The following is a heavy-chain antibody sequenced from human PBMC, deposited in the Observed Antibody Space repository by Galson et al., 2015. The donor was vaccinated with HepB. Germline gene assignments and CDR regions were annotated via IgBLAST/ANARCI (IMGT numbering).Heavy chain of an antibody. J-gene: IGHJ3*02. Sequence: SETLSLTCTVSGGSISSYYWSWIRQPAGKGLEWNGRIYTSGSTNYNPSLKSRVTMSVDTSKNQFSLKLSSVTAADTAVYYCARGMDMITFGGVIAVDAFDIWGQGTMVTVSS. CDR1: GGSISSYY. D-gene: IGHD3-16*02. CDR2: IYTSGST. V-gene: IGHV4-4*07. CDR3: ARGMDMITFGGVIAVDAFDI.